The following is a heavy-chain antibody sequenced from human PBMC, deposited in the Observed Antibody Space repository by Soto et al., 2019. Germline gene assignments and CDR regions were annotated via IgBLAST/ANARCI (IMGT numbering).Heavy chain of an antibody. D-gene: IGHD1-26*01. CDR2: IGPESGAT. J-gene: IGHJ4*02. Sequence: ASVKVSCKTSGYTFTGHYIHWVRQAPQQGPEWMGEIGPESGATRYAQKFRGRVTMTMDTSITTVYMELKNLSPDDTAVYYCGRGRSGQIVVFYWGQGNPVTVSS. CDR1: GYTFTGHY. CDR3: GRGRSGQIVVFY. V-gene: IGHV1-2*02.